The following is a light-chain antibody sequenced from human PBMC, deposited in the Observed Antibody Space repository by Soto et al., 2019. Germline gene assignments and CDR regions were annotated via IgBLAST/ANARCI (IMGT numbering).Light chain of an antibody. J-gene: IGLJ3*02. CDR3: CSYARCPTNWV. CDR2: EVT. Sequence: QSVLTQPASVSGSPGQSITISCTGTSSDVGSYNLVSWYQQYPGKAPKIMIYEVTKRPSGVSDRFSGSKSGNTASLTISGLQAEDEADYYCCSYARCPTNWVFGGGTKVTVL. V-gene: IGLV2-23*02. CDR1: SSDVGSYNL.